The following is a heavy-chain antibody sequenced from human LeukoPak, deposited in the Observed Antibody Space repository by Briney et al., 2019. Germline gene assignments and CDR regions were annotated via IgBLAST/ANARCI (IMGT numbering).Heavy chain of an antibody. CDR3: ARLFPVVRGVSDY. CDR1: GGSFSGYY. Sequence: PSETLSLTCAVYGGSFSGYYWSWIRQPPGKGLEWIGEINHSGSTNYNPSLKSRVTISVDTSKNQFSLKPSSVTAADTAAYYCARLFPVVRGVSDYWGQGTLVTVSS. D-gene: IGHD3-10*01. J-gene: IGHJ4*02. CDR2: INHSGST. V-gene: IGHV4-34*01.